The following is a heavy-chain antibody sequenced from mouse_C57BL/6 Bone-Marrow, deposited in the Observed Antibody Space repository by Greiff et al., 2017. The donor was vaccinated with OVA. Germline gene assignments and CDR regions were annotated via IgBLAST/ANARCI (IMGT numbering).Heavy chain of an antibody. V-gene: IGHV1-81*01. D-gene: IGHD1-1*01. J-gene: IGHJ2*01. Sequence: VKLMESGAELARPGASVKLSCKASGYTFTSYGISWVKQRTGQGLEWIGEIYPRSGNTYYNEKFKGKATLTADKSSSTAYMELRSLTSEDSAVYFCARKATVVYFDYWGQGTTLTVSS. CDR1: GYTFTSYG. CDR2: IYPRSGNT. CDR3: ARKATVVYFDY.